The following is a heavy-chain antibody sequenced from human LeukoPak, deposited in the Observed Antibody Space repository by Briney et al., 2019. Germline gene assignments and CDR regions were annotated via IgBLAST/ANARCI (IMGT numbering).Heavy chain of an antibody. D-gene: IGHD6-13*01. CDR3: ARDAGYSSSWYASHWFDP. CDR1: GGSISSYY. Sequence: PSETLSLTCTVSGGSISSYYWSWIRQPPGKGLEWIGYIYYSGSTNYNPSLKSRVTISVDTSKNQFSLKLSSVTAADTAVYYCARDAGYSSSWYASHWFDPWGQGTLVTVSS. CDR2: IYYSGST. V-gene: IGHV4-59*01. J-gene: IGHJ5*02.